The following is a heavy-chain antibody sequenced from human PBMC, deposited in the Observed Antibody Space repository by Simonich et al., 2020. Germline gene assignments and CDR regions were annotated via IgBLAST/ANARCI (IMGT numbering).Heavy chain of an antibody. CDR2: INPNMGNQ. Sequence: QVQLVQSGAEVKKPGASLKVSCKASGYTLTSYDLNWVRQATGQGLEWRGGINPNMGNQGYAQKFQGRITITRNTSKSTSYMELSSLRSEDTAVYYCARSGYCTNGVCYNWFDPWGQGTLVTVSS. J-gene: IGHJ5*02. D-gene: IGHD2-8*01. CDR3: ARSGYCTNGVCYNWFDP. CDR1: GYTLTSYD. V-gene: IGHV1-8*03.